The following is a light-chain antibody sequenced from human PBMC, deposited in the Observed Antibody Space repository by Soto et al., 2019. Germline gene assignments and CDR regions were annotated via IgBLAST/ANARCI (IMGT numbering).Light chain of an antibody. CDR1: QDISNR. V-gene: IGKV1-33*01. CDR2: DAS. Sequence: DIQMTQSPSSLSASVGDRATITCQASQDISNRLNWYQQKPGKAPKLLINDASNLEAGVPSRFSGSGSGTDFTFTISSLQPEDIATYYCQQYVNLVTFGGGTKLEIK. CDR3: QQYVNLVT. J-gene: IGKJ4*01.